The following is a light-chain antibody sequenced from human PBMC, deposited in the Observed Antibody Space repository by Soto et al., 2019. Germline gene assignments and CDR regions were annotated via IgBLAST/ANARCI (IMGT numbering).Light chain of an antibody. CDR2: KVS. CDR1: QSLVHSDGNTY. V-gene: IGKV2-30*02. Sequence: DVVMTQSPLSLPVTLGQSASISCKSSQSLVHSDGNTYLNSFQQRPGQSPRRLIYKVSNRDSGVPDRFSGSGSGTYFTLVLSWVEADDVGIYYCMQRTHWPQTFGQGTKVEIK. CDR3: MQRTHWPQT. J-gene: IGKJ1*01.